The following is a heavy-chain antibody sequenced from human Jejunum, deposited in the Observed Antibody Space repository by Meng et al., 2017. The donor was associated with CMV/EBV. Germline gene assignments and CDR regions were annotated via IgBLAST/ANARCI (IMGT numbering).Heavy chain of an antibody. Sequence: ASVYTFTGSSMHWVRQAPGQGLEWMGWINPNSGDTNYAQKFQGRVTMTRDTSISTAYMELNRLISDDTAIYYCATLYSGYSKGVYWGQGTLVTVSS. J-gene: IGHJ4*02. CDR1: VYTFTGSS. CDR2: INPNSGDT. V-gene: IGHV1-2*02. D-gene: IGHD5-12*01. CDR3: ATLYSGYSKGVY.